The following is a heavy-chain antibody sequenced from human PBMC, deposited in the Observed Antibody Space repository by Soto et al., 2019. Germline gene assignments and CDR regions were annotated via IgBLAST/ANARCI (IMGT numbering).Heavy chain of an antibody. CDR2: IYYSGST. D-gene: IGHD6-19*01. J-gene: IGHJ5*02. Sequence: SETLSLTCTVSGGSISSSRYYWGWNRQPPGKGLEWIGYIYYSGSTNYNPSLKSRVTISVDTSKNQFSLKLSSVTAADTAVYYCAAQGSSGWDNWFDPWGQGTLVTVSS. V-gene: IGHV4-61*05. CDR1: GGSISSSRYY. CDR3: AAQGSSGWDNWFDP.